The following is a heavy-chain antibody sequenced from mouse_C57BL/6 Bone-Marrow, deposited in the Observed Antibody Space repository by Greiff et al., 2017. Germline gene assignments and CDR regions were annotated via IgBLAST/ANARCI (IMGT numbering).Heavy chain of an antibody. CDR3: ASGAITTVVAHWYFDV. Sequence: QVQLQQPGAELVKPGASVKMSCKASGYTFTSYWITWVKQRPGQGLEWIGDFYPGSGSTNYNEKFKSKATLTVDTSSSTAYMQLSSLTSEDSAVYYCASGAITTVVAHWYFDVWGTGTTVTVSS. J-gene: IGHJ1*03. V-gene: IGHV1-55*01. CDR2: FYPGSGST. D-gene: IGHD1-1*01. CDR1: GYTFTSYW.